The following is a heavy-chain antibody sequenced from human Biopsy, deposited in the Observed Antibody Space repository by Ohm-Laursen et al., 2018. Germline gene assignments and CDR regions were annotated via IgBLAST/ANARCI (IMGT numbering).Heavy chain of an antibody. J-gene: IGHJ3*01. CDR1: GASMTGYI. Sequence: GTLSLTCTVSGASMTGYIWTWVRQPAGKGLEWIGHIYTIGDTTYNPSLESRVTMSLDTSKNQFSLKMTSLTAADTAVYFCAREDEGLLRALDLWGQGTMVTVSS. CDR2: IYTIGDT. D-gene: IGHD3-3*01. V-gene: IGHV4-4*07. CDR3: AREDEGLLRALDL.